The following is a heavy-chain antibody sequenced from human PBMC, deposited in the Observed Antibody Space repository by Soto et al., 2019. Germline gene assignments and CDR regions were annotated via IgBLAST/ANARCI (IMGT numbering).Heavy chain of an antibody. CDR2: INHSGST. D-gene: IGHD2-2*01. Sequence: QVQLQQWGAGLLKPSETLSLTCAVYGGSFSGYYWSWIRQPPGKGLEWIGEINHSGSTNYNPSLKSRVTIAVDTSKNQVSLKLSSVTAADTAVYYCARGYRDSSTSRTSAPHYYYYYMDVWGKGTTVTVSS. CDR1: GGSFSGYY. J-gene: IGHJ6*03. CDR3: ARGYRDSSTSRTSAPHYYYYYMDV. V-gene: IGHV4-34*01.